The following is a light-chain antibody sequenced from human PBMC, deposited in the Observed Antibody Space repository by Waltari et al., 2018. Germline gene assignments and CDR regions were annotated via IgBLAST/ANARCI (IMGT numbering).Light chain of an antibody. CDR2: KAS. V-gene: IGKV1-5*01. CDR3: QQYKSVTLT. J-gene: IGKJ4*01. Sequence: DIQMTQSPSSLSASVGDKVTITCRASQSIDSWLAWYQQKPGKAPYPLIYKASSLEGGVPSRFSGSASWTDFTLIISSLQPEDFATYYCQQYKSVTLTFGGGTKVEI. CDR1: QSIDSW.